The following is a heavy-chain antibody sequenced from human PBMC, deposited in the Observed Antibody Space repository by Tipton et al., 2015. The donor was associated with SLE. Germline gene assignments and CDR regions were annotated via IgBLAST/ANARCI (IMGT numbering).Heavy chain of an antibody. D-gene: IGHD2-15*01. CDR3: IRVPPYCSGAICYPYYYYGMDV. CDR1: GFMFGDFA. V-gene: IGHV3-49*04. Sequence: SLRLSCTSSGFMFGDFAMSWVRQAPGKGPEWVGFIRRKDHGGTTEYAASVKGRFTISRDDSKSIAYLQMNSLRTEDTGVYYCIRVPPYCSGAICYPYYYYGMDVWGQGTTVTVSS. J-gene: IGHJ6*02. CDR2: IRRKDHGGTT.